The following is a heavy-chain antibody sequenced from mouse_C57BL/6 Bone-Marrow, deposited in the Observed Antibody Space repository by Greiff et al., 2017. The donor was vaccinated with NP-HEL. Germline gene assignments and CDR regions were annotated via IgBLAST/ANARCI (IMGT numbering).Heavy chain of an antibody. V-gene: IGHV7-3*01. CDR1: GFTFTDYY. CDR2: IRNKANGYTT. Sequence: EVKLMESGGGLVQPGGSLSLSCAASGFTFTDYYMSWVRQPPGKALEWLGFIRNKANGYTTEYSASVKGRFTISRDNSQSILYLQLSGLRAEDSATDYCGRYRDSNDWYFDDWGKGTTVTVSS. D-gene: IGHD2-5*01. CDR3: GRYRDSNDWYFDD. J-gene: IGHJ1*03.